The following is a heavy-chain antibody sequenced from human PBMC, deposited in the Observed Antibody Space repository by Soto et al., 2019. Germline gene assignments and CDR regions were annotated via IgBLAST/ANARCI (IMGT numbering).Heavy chain of an antibody. D-gene: IGHD3-3*01. Sequence: PGGSLRLSCAASGFTFSSYAMHWVRQAPGKGLEWVAVISYDGSNKYYADSVKGRFTISRDNSKNTLYLQMNSLRAEDTAVYYCARTYYDFWSGTGFHYYYYGMDVWGQGTTVTVS. V-gene: IGHV3-30-3*01. CDR1: GFTFSSYA. J-gene: IGHJ6*02. CDR3: ARTYYDFWSGTGFHYYYYGMDV. CDR2: ISYDGSNK.